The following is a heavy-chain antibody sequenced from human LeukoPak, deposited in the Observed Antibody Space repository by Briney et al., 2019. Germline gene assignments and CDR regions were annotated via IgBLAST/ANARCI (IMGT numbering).Heavy chain of an antibody. CDR3: ARAPYYYGSGSYNDY. CDR1: GYTFTSYG. Sequence: GASVTVSCKASGYTFTSYGISWVRQAPGQGLEWMGWISAYNGNTNYAQKLQGRVTMTTDTSTSTAYMELRSLRSDDTAVYYCARAPYYYGSGSYNDYWGQGTLVTVSS. V-gene: IGHV1-18*01. J-gene: IGHJ4*02. CDR2: ISAYNGNT. D-gene: IGHD3-10*01.